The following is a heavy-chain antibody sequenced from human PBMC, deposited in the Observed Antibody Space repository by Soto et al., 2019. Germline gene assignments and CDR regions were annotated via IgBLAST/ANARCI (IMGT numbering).Heavy chain of an antibody. CDR3: AKRMVRVGQYYYMDV. J-gene: IGHJ6*03. Sequence: EVQLLESGGGLVQPGGSLRLSCAASGFTLSSDAMNWVRQASGKGLEWVSGIGTGGTTYYADSVKGPFTISRDSSKNTLYLQINSLRAEDTAVYYCAKRMVRVGQYYYMDVWGKGTTVTVSS. CDR2: IGTGGTT. CDR1: GFTLSSDA. V-gene: IGHV3-23*01. D-gene: IGHD3-10*01.